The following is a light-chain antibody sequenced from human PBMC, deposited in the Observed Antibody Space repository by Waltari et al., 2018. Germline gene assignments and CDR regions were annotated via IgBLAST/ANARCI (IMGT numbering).Light chain of an antibody. V-gene: IGKV3-11*01. J-gene: IGKJ4*01. Sequence: EIVLTHSPATLSFSPGARATLSCRASQSISTYLAWYQQHPGQTPRLLIYGASSRATGIPARFTGSGSGTDFTLTISSLEPEDVAVYYCQQRSRWPLTFGGGTKVEIK. CDR1: QSISTY. CDR2: GAS. CDR3: QQRSRWPLT.